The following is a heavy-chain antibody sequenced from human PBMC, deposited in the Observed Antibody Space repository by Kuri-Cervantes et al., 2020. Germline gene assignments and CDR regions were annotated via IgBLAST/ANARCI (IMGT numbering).Heavy chain of an antibody. Sequence: GGSLRLSCAASGFTFSVFWMHWVRQVPGKGLVWVSRINGDGSDRQYAESVRGRFTLSRDNAKNSLYLQMNSLRAEDTAVYYCARASYYDILTGYSDYYGMDVWGQGTTVTVSS. V-gene: IGHV3-74*03. D-gene: IGHD3-9*01. CDR2: INGDGSDR. J-gene: IGHJ6*02. CDR3: ARASYYDILTGYSDYYGMDV. CDR1: GFTFSVFW.